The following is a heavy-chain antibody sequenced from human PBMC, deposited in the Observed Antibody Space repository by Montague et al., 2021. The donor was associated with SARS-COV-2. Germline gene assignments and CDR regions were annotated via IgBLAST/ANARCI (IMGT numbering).Heavy chain of an antibody. V-gene: IGHV6-1*01. CDR2: TYYRSKWYN. CDR1: GDSVSSNIAT. CDR3: ARIPVGSKYYFDV. Sequence: CAISGDSVSSNIATWNWIRQYPSRCLEWLGRTYYRSKWYNDYAESVKSRITIDPDTSKHQFSLHLNSVTPEDTAVYYCARIPVGSKYYFDVWYQGTLVTV. D-gene: IGHD2-2*01. J-gene: IGHJ4*02.